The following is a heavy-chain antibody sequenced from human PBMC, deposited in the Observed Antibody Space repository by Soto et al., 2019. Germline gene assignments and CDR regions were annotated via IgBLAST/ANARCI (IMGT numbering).Heavy chain of an antibody. CDR3: AKESEGYSAYCGGDCYSGLFFDY. D-gene: IGHD2-21*02. CDR1: GFTFSSYG. Sequence: GGSLRLSCAASGFTFSSYGMHWVRQAPGKGLEWVAVISYDGSNKYYADSVKGRFTISRDNSKNTLYLQMNSLRAEDTAVYYCAKESEGYSAYCGGDCYSGLFFDYWGQGTLVTVSS. CDR2: ISYDGSNK. V-gene: IGHV3-30*18. J-gene: IGHJ4*02.